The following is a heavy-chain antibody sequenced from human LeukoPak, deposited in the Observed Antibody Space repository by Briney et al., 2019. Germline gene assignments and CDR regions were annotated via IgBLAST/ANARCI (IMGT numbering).Heavy chain of an antibody. Sequence: PSETLSLTCTVSGGSISSYYWSWIRQPPGKGLEWIGYIYYSGSTNYNPSLKSRVTISVDTSKNQFSLKLSSVTAADTAVYYCAKEETANAYYYYYMDVWGKGTTVTVSS. D-gene: IGHD5-18*01. CDR3: AKEETANAYYYYYMDV. V-gene: IGHV4-59*12. J-gene: IGHJ6*03. CDR1: GGSISSYY. CDR2: IYYSGST.